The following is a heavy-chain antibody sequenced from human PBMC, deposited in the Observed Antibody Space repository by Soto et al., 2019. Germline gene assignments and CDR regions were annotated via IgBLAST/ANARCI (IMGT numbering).Heavy chain of an antibody. J-gene: IGHJ4*02. CDR1: GGTFSSYA. CDR3: ARDHTLYGGSSWYGSGDY. V-gene: IGHV1-69*12. CDR2: IIPIFGTA. Sequence: QVQLVQSGAEVKKPGSSVKVSCKASGGTFSSYAISWVRQAPGQGLEWMGGIIPIFGTANYAQKFQGRVTITADESTSTAYMELSSLRAEDTPVYYWARDHTLYGGSSWYGSGDYWGQGTLVTVSS. D-gene: IGHD6-13*01.